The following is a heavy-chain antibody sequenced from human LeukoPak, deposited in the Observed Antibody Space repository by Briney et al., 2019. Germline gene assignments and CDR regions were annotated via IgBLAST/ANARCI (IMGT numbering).Heavy chain of an antibody. V-gene: IGHV3-74*01. CDR1: GFTFSSYW. CDR3: AKDRCSGGSCSNLESDY. Sequence: GGSLRLSCAASGFTFSSYWMHWVRQAPGKGLVWVSRIKSDGSTTTYADSVKGRFTISRDNAKNTLYLQMNSLRTEDTAVYYCAKDRCSGGSCSNLESDYWGQGTLVTVSS. D-gene: IGHD2-15*01. CDR2: IKSDGSTT. J-gene: IGHJ4*02.